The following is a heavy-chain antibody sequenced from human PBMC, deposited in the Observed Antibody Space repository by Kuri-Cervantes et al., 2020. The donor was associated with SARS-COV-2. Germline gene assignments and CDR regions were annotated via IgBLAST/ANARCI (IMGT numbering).Heavy chain of an antibody. V-gene: IGHV5-51*01. Sequence: GSLRLSCKGSGYSFTSYWIGWVRQMPGKGLEWMGIIYPGDSDTRYSPSFQGQVTISADKSISTAYLQWSSLKASDTAMYYCATGYGSGSYYFSYWGQGTLVTVSS. D-gene: IGHD3-10*01. CDR2: IYPGDSDT. CDR1: GYSFTSYW. CDR3: ATGYGSGSYYFSY. J-gene: IGHJ4*02.